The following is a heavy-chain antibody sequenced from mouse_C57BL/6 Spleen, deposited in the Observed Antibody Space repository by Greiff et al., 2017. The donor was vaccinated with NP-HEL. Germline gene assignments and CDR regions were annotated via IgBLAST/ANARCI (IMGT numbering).Heavy chain of an antibody. Sequence: VQLQQPGTELVKPGASVKLSCKASGYTFTSYWMHWVKQRPGQGLEWIGNINPSNGGTNYNEKFKSKATLTVDKSSSTAYMQLSSLTSEDSAVYYCARDDGYYVYWYFDVWGTGTTVTVSS. CDR1: GYTFTSYW. J-gene: IGHJ1*03. V-gene: IGHV1-53*01. D-gene: IGHD2-3*01. CDR2: INPSNGGT. CDR3: ARDDGYYVYWYFDV.